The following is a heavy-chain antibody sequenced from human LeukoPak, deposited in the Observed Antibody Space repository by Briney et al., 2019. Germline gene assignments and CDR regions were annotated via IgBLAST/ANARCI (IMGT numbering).Heavy chain of an antibody. V-gene: IGHV4-4*07. CDR1: GGYISSYY. J-gene: IGHJ4*02. D-gene: IGHD3-22*01. Sequence: SETLSLTCSVSGGYISSYYWSWIRQPAGKGLESIGHISTSGSTYYNPSLKSRVTMSVDTSKNQFSLKLSSVTAADTAVYYCARVRYSDSSVLTRKRSYYFDYWGQGTLVTVSS. CDR2: ISTSGST. CDR3: ARVRYSDSSVLTRKRSYYFDY.